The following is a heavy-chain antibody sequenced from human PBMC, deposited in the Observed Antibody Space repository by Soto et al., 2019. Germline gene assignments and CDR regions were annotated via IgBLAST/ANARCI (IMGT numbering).Heavy chain of an antibody. CDR1: GFTFSSYA. Sequence: EVQLLESGGGLVQPGGSLRLSCAASGFTFSSYAMSWVRQAPGKGLEWVSAISGSGGSTYYADSVKGRFTISRDNSKNTLYLQMNSLRAEDTAVYYCAKDHPYDFWSGLEDYFDYWGQGTLVTVSS. V-gene: IGHV3-23*01. CDR3: AKDHPYDFWSGLEDYFDY. J-gene: IGHJ4*02. D-gene: IGHD3-3*01. CDR2: ISGSGGST.